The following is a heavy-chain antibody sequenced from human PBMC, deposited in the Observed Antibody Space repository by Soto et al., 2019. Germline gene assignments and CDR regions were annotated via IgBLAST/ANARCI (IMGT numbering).Heavy chain of an antibody. D-gene: IGHD6-19*01. CDR2: MNPDNGKT. V-gene: IGHV1-8*01. J-gene: IGHJ4*02. Sequence: ASVKVSCKASGYTFTSNDINWVRQAPGQGPEWMGWMNPDNGKTGFAQKFQGRITMTRNTSTSTAYMELSSLRSEDTAVYYCARDYRGIAVAMIDYWGQGTLVTVSS. CDR3: ARDYRGIAVAMIDY. CDR1: GYTFTSND.